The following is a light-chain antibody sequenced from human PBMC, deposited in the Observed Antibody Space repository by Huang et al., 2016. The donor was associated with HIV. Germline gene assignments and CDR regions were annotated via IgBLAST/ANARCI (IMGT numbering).Light chain of an antibody. CDR3: QQYYTPPYT. CDR1: QTVLSRSNRKNY. J-gene: IGKJ2*01. CDR2: WAS. V-gene: IGKV4-1*01. Sequence: DVVMTQSPDSLTVSLGARATINCKSSQTVLSRSNRKNYLAWYQQRPGPPPKVLIYWASSRESGVPDRFSGSGSETDFNLTISSLQPDDVAVYYCQQYYTPPYTFGQGTKLEIK.